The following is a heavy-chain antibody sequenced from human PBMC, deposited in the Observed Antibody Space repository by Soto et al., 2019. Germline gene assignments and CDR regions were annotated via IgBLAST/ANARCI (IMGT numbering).Heavy chain of an antibody. CDR3: TTDVDYYDSSPLGYYGMDV. D-gene: IGHD3-22*01. Sequence: PGGSLRLSCAASGFTFSNAWMSWVRQAPGKGLEWVGRIKSKTDGGTTDYAAPVKGRFTISRDDSKNTLYLQMNSLKTEDTAVYYCTTDVDYYDSSPLGYYGMDVWGQGTTVTVSS. J-gene: IGHJ6*02. V-gene: IGHV3-15*01. CDR1: GFTFSNAW. CDR2: IKSKTDGGTT.